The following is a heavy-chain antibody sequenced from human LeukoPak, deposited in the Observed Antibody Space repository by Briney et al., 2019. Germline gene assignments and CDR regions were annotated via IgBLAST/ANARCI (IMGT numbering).Heavy chain of an antibody. Sequence: SETLSLTCAVYGGSFSGYYWSWIRQPPGKGLEWIGEINHSGSTNYNPSLKSRVTISVDTSKNQFSLKLSSVTAADTAVYYCARHAGIRYFDWLLRHNAFDIWGQGTMVTVSS. J-gene: IGHJ3*02. CDR2: INHSGST. D-gene: IGHD3-9*01. CDR3: ARHAGIRYFDWLLRHNAFDI. V-gene: IGHV4-34*01. CDR1: GGSFSGYY.